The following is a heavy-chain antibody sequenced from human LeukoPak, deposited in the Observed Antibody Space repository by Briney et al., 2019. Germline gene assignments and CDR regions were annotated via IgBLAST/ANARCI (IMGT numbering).Heavy chain of an antibody. CDR3: ARVWNSLGYWYFDL. J-gene: IGHJ2*01. Sequence: SQTLSLTCAISGDSVSSNTAAWNWIRQSPARGLEWLGRTYYRSKWYNDYAVSVKSRITINPDTSKNQFSLQLNSVTPEDTAVYYCARVWNSLGYWYFDLWGRGTLVTVSS. CDR1: GDSVSSNTAA. V-gene: IGHV6-1*01. D-gene: IGHD1-7*01. CDR2: TYYRSKWYN.